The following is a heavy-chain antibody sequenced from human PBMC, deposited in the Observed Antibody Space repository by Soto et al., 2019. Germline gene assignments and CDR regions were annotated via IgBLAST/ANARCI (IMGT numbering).Heavy chain of an antibody. V-gene: IGHV3-21*01. CDR2: ISSSSSYI. Sequence: GGSLRLSCAASGFTFSSYSMNWVRQAPGKGLEWVSSISSSSSYIYYADSVKGRFTISRDNAKNSLYLQMNSLRAEDTAVYYCARDWDSSGWYFDYWGQGTLVTVSS. CDR1: GFTFSSYS. D-gene: IGHD6-19*01. CDR3: ARDWDSSGWYFDY. J-gene: IGHJ4*02.